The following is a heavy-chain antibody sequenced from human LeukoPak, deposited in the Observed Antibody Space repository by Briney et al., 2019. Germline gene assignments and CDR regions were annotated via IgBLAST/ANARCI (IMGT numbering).Heavy chain of an antibody. CDR1: GGSISSGGYY. V-gene: IGHV4-31*03. J-gene: IGHJ5*02. CDR2: IYYSGST. D-gene: IGHD3-22*01. CDR3: ARDHLNYYDSSGYYNWFDP. Sequence: PSQTLSLTCTVSGGSISSGGYYWSWIRQHPGKGLEWIGYIYYSGSTYYNPSLKSRVTISVDTSKNQFSLKLSSVTAADTAVYYCARDHLNYYDSSGYYNWFDPWGQGTLVTVSS.